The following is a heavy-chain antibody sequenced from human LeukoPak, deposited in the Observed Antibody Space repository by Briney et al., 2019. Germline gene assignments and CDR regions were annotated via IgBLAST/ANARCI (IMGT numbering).Heavy chain of an antibody. D-gene: IGHD3-10*01. CDR2: INHSGTT. CDR1: GGSFSGYY. CDR3: ARLWFGEAPLYYYYYGLDV. Sequence: SETLSLTCAVYGGSFSGYYWSWIRQSPGKGLEWIGEINHSGTTNYNASLKSRVTISVDTSKNQFSLRLRSLTAADTAVYYCARLWFGEAPLYYYYYGLDVWGQETTVTVSS. J-gene: IGHJ6*02. V-gene: IGHV4-34*01.